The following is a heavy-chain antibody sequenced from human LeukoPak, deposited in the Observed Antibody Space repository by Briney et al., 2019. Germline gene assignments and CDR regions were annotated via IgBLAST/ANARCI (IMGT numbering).Heavy chain of an antibody. D-gene: IGHD2-15*01. V-gene: IGHV4-34*01. CDR1: GGSFSGYY. J-gene: IGHJ6*02. CDR3: ARANPRKYCSGGSCSKVYYYYYGMDV. CDR2: INHSGST. Sequence: SETLSLTCAVYGGSFSGYYWSWIRQLRGRGLEWIGEINHSGSTNYNPSLKSRVTISVDTSKNQFSLKLSSVTAADTAVYYCARANPRKYCSGGSCSKVYYYYYGMDVWGQGTTVTVSS.